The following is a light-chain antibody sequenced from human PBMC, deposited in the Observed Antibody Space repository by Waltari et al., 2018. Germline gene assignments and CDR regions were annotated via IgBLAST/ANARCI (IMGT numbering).Light chain of an antibody. V-gene: IGLV2-11*01. Sequence: QSSLPHPRPVSGSPGQSVTFAFTGTTIGGDVYDHVPWYQQHPDKPPKLIHYDVTKRPSGVPDRVSGSKSGNTASLTISGLQPEDEANYYCLSYTRNDWVFGGGTKLTVL. J-gene: IGLJ3*02. CDR3: LSYTRNDWV. CDR1: TIGGDVYDH. CDR2: DVT.